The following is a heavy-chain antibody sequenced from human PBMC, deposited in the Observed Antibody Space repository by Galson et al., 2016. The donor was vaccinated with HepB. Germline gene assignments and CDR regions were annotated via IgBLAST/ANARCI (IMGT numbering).Heavy chain of an antibody. V-gene: IGHV1-46*01. CDR2: INPSDGWT. CDR1: GYTFTRYD. J-gene: IGHJ4*02. CDR3: ARAPIGGSTCDFDY. D-gene: IGHD3-16*01. Sequence: SVKVSCKASGYTFTRYDVHWVRQAPGQGLEWMAMINPSDGWTKFAQKFQGRVTVTTDASTRTAYMDLTSLRSEGTAVYYCARAPIGGSTCDFDYLGQGTLVTFSS.